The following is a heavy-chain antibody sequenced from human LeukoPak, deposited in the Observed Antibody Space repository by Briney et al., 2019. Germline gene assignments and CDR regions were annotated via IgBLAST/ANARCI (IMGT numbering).Heavy chain of an antibody. CDR1: GFTFSSYS. Sequence: GGSLRLSCAASGFTFSSYSMNWVRQAPGKGLEWVSSISSSSSYIYYADSVKGRFTISRDNAKNSLYLQMNSLRAEDTAVYYCARGGILEFGVVIVYFQHWGQGTLVTVSS. V-gene: IGHV3-21*01. J-gene: IGHJ1*01. CDR3: ARGGILEFGVVIVYFQH. CDR2: ISSSSSYI. D-gene: IGHD3-3*01.